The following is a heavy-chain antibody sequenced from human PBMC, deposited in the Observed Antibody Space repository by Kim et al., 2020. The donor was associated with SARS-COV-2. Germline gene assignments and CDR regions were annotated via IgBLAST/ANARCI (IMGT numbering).Heavy chain of an antibody. Sequence: WETLSLTCSVSGDSIINDDWSWIRQAPGKGLEWIGFISCTGSTNYNPTLKSRVSISADTSKNQSSLWLSTVTAADTALYYCATMRVMTLGATKGSFFEYWGQGALVTVSS. CDR3: ATMRVMTLGATKGSFFEY. J-gene: IGHJ4*02. D-gene: IGHD1-26*01. CDR1: GDSIINDD. V-gene: IGHV4-59*03. CDR2: ISCTGST.